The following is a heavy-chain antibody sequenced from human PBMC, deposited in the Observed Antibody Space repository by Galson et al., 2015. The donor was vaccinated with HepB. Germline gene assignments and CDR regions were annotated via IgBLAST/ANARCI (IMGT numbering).Heavy chain of an antibody. J-gene: IGHJ4*02. CDR1: GYTFTSYD. V-gene: IGHV1-8*01. CDR3: AKDRYPYSSSWYYFDY. Sequence: SVKVSCKASGYTFTSYDINWVRQATGQGLEWMGWMNPNSGNTGYAQKFQGRVTMTRNTSISTAYMELSSLRAEDTALYYCAKDRYPYSSSWYYFDYWGQGTLVTVSS. CDR2: MNPNSGNT. D-gene: IGHD6-13*01.